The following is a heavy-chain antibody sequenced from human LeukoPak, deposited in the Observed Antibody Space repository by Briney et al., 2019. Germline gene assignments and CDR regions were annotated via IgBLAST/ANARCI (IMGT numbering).Heavy chain of an antibody. J-gene: IGHJ5*02. CDR3: ARSGSYPPWALNWFDP. D-gene: IGHD3-10*01. CDR2: IFFRGTT. Sequence: SETLSLICTVSGDSIISSSFLWGWVRQPPGKGLEWLGSIFFRGTTYSNPSLKSRVTISVDTAKSQLFPSLRSVTAADAAVYYCARSGSYPPWALNWFDPWGPGTLVTVSS. V-gene: IGHV4-39*01. CDR1: GDSIISSSFL.